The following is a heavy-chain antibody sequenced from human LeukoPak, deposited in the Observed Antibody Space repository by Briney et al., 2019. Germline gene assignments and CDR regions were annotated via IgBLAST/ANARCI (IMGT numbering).Heavy chain of an antibody. Sequence: VASVKVSCEASGYTFIRYGFSWVRQAPGQGLEWMGWISAYNGDTNYAQKVQGRVTMTTDTSTSTAYMELRSLKSDDTAVYYCARASYCSGGSCYSDYWGQGTLVTVSS. CDR1: GYTFIRYG. CDR2: ISAYNGDT. D-gene: IGHD2-15*01. CDR3: ARASYCSGGSCYSDY. V-gene: IGHV1-18*01. J-gene: IGHJ4*02.